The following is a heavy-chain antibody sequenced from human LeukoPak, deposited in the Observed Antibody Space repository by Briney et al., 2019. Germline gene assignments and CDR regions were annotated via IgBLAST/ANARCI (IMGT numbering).Heavy chain of an antibody. CDR2: ISSSSSNI. V-gene: IGHV3-48*02. CDR1: GFTFSSYS. CDR3: ARDFRYDFDY. D-gene: IGHD5-12*01. J-gene: IGHJ4*02. Sequence: PGGSLRLSCAASGFTFSSYSMNWVRQAPGKGLEWVSYISSSSSNIYYADSVKSRFTISRDNAKNSLHLQMNSLRDEDTAVYYCARDFRYDFDYWGQGTLVTVSS.